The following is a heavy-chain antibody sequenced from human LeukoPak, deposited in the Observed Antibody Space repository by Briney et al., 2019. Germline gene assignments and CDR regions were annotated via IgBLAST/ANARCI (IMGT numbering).Heavy chain of an antibody. CDR2: IYYSGST. J-gene: IGHJ6*02. CDR1: GGSISSGDYY. CDR3: ARDIVVVTANAYYYYYGMDV. D-gene: IGHD2-21*02. V-gene: IGHV4-30-4*01. Sequence: SETLSLTCTVSGGSISSGDYYWSWIRQHPGKGLEWIGYIYYSGSTYYNPSLKSRVTISVDTSKNQFSLKLSSVTAADTAVYYCARDIVVVTANAYYYYYGMDVWGQGTTVTVSS.